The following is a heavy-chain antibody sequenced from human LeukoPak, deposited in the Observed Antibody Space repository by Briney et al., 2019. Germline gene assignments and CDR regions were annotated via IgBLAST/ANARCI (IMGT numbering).Heavy chain of an antibody. D-gene: IGHD3-16*01. CDR3: ARDGERISTIGGVYWLDY. CDR1: RFTFRYYW. V-gene: IGHV3-74*01. CDR2: INTDGTST. J-gene: IGHJ4*02. Sequence: GGSLRLSCTASRFTFRYYWMHWVRQVPGKGLVWVSNINTDGTSTAYADSVKGRFTISRDNARNTLYLQMNNLRADDTAVYYCARDGERISTIGGVYWLDYWGQGILVTVSS.